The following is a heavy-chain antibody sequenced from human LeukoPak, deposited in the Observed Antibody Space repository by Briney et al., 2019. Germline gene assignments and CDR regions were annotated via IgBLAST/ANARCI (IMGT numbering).Heavy chain of an antibody. D-gene: IGHD4-17*01. CDR1: GFTFSSYV. Sequence: GGSLRLSCAASGFTFSSYVMNWVRQAPGKGLEWVSSISSGSTYIYYADSVKGRFTISRDNAKNSLYLQMNSLRAEDTAVYYCTRDYGVLFDYWGQGTLVTVSS. CDR3: TRDYGVLFDY. V-gene: IGHV3-21*01. J-gene: IGHJ4*02. CDR2: ISSGSTYI.